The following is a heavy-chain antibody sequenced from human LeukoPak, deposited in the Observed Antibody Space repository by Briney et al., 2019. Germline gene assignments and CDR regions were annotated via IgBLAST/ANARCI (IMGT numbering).Heavy chain of an antibody. CDR2: INHSGST. D-gene: IGHD3-10*01. CDR3: ARGERFGELNAFHI. J-gene: IGHJ3*02. CDR1: GVSFSGYY. V-gene: IGHV4-34*01. Sequence: SETLSLTCAVYGVSFSGYYWSWIRQPPGRGLGWIGEINHSGSTNYNPSLKSRVTISVDTSNNQFSLKLTSVPAADTAVYYCARGERFGELNAFHIWGQGTIVTVSS.